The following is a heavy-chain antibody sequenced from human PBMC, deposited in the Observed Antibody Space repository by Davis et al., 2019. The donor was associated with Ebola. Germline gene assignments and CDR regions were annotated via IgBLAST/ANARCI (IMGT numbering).Heavy chain of an antibody. CDR1: GNNLTTYW. J-gene: IGHJ4*02. CDR3: ARPYGGNAYFDY. CDR2: IYPTDSDT. D-gene: IGHD4-23*01. Sequence: GESLKISCKSSGNNLTTYWIAWVRQMPGKGLEWMGVIYPTDSDTRYSPSFQGQVTISADKSINTAYLQWSSLKASDTAMYYCARPYGGNAYFDYWGQGTLVTVSS. V-gene: IGHV5-51*01.